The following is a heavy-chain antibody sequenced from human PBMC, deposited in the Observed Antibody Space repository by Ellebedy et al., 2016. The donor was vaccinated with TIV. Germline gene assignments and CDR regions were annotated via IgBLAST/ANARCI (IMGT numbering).Heavy chain of an antibody. Sequence: SVKVSXXTSGGTFRSYAISWVRQAPGQGLDWMGNIIPLFGTTKYAQKFQGRVTINADESTTTTNMELSSLRSEDTAMYYCASLGYCSSSNCYTDRVFWGQGTRVTVSS. CDR2: IIPLFGTT. CDR1: GGTFRSYA. D-gene: IGHD2-2*02. J-gene: IGHJ4*02. V-gene: IGHV1-69*13. CDR3: ASLGYCSSSNCYTDRVF.